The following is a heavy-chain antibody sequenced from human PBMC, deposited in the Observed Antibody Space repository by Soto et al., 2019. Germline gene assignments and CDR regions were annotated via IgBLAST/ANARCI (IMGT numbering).Heavy chain of an antibody. CDR3: AKAGGAAGTVDYFDY. CDR1: GFTFSNYA. V-gene: IGHV3-23*01. J-gene: IGHJ4*02. Sequence: VGSLRLSCAASGFTFSNYAINWVRQSPGKGLEWVSVISGNAGSTYYTDSVKGRFTITRDNSKNTLYLQMNSLRAEDTAVYYCAKAGGAAGTVDYFDYWGQGTLVTVS. D-gene: IGHD6-13*01. CDR2: ISGNAGST.